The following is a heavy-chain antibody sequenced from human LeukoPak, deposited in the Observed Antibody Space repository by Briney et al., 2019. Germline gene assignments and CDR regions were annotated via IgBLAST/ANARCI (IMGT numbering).Heavy chain of an antibody. V-gene: IGHV1-2*02. CDR1: GYTFTDYY. CDR2: INPDSGVT. J-gene: IGHJ3*02. Sequence: GASVKVSCKASGYTFTDYYMHWMRQAPGQGLEWMGWINPDSGVTNYPQKFQGRVTMTRDTSSSTAYMELIRLRSDDTAVYYCARDGTFDIWGQGTMVTVSS. CDR3: ARDGTFDI. D-gene: IGHD2-15*01.